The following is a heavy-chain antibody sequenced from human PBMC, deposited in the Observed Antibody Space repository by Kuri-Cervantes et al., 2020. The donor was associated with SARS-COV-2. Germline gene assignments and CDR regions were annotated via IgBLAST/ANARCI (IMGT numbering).Heavy chain of an antibody. CDR2: IYYSGST. J-gene: IGHJ4*02. CDR1: GASMDNSY. CDR3: ASQVDTAMAFDY. Sequence: GSLRLSCTVSGASMDNSYCSWIRQPPGKGLEWIGSIYYSGSTYYNPSLKSRVTISVDTSKNQFSLKLSSVTAADTAVYYCASQVDTAMAFDYWGQGTLVTVSS. V-gene: IGHV4-39*01. D-gene: IGHD5-18*01.